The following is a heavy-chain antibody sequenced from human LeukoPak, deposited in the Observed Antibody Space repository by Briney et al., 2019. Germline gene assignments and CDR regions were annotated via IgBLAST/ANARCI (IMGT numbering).Heavy chain of an antibody. CDR2: IYYSGST. D-gene: IGHD6-19*01. J-gene: IGHJ4*02. Sequence: PSETLSLTCTVSGGSLSSSSYYWGWIRQPPGKGLEWIGSIYYSGSTYYNPSLESRVTISVDTSKNQFSLKLSSVTAADTAVYYCATSGWYLLPGVYWGQGTLVTVSS. V-gene: IGHV4-39*01. CDR1: GGSLSSSSYY. CDR3: ATSGWYLLPGVY.